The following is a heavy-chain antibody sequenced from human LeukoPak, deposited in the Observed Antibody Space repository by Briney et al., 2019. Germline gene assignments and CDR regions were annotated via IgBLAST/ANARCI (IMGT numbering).Heavy chain of an antibody. D-gene: IGHD6-6*01. CDR2: INPSGGST. Sequence: ASVKVSCKASGYTFTSYYMHWVRQAPGQGLEWMGIINPSGGSTSYAQKFQGRVTMTRDTSTSTVYMELSSLRSENTAVYYCARSSYSSSSYYYYYYMDVWGKGTTVTVSS. CDR1: GYTFTSYY. CDR3: ARSSYSSSSYYYYYYMDV. J-gene: IGHJ6*03. V-gene: IGHV1-46*03.